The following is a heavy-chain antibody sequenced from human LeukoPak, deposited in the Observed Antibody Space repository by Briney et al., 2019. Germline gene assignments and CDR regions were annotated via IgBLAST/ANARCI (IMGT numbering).Heavy chain of an antibody. CDR1: GGSISSYY. J-gene: IGHJ4*02. Sequence: SETLSLTCTVSGGSISSYYWSWIRQPPGKGLEWIGYIYYSGSTNYNPSLKSRVTISVDTSKNQFSLKLSSVTAADTAVYYCARDGGAARPDGDLDYWGQGTLVTVSS. CDR3: ARDGGAARPDGDLDY. D-gene: IGHD6-6*01. V-gene: IGHV4-59*12. CDR2: IYYSGST.